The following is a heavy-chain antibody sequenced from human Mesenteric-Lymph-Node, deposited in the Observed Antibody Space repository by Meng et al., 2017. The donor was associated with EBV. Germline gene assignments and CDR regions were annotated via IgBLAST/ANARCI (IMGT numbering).Heavy chain of an antibody. Sequence: QVHLPAAGPGLVKPSGTLSLTCDVSGGSITSSNWWSWFRQPPGKGLEWIGEIFHSGSAKYNPSLKSRVTISVDKSKNHFSLRLSSVTAADTAVYYCVRRVVVMKEEELDHWGQGTLVTVSS. CDR3: VRRVVVMKEEELDH. J-gene: IGHJ4*02. CDR1: GGSITSSNW. V-gene: IGHV4-4*02. D-gene: IGHD3-22*01. CDR2: IFHSGSA.